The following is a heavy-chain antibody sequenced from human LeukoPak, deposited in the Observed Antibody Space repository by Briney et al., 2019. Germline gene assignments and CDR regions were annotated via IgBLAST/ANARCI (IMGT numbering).Heavy chain of an antibody. CDR2: ISSSSYI. J-gene: IGHJ4*02. Sequence: GSLKLSCAVSGFTFSSYSMNWVRQAPGKGLEWVSSISSSSYIYYADSVKGRFTISRDNAKNSLYLQMNSLRAEDPAVYYCARGAVAEVYFDYWGQGTLVTVSS. CDR3: ARGAVAEVYFDY. CDR1: GFTFSSYS. D-gene: IGHD6-19*01. V-gene: IGHV3-21*01.